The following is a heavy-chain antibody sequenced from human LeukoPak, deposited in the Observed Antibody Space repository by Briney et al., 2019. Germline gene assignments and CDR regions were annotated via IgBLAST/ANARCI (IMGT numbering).Heavy chain of an antibody. Sequence: KSSETLSLTCTVSGGSIRSYYWSWIRQPPGKGLEWIGYIYYSGSTNYNPSLKSRVTISVDTSKNQFSLKLSSVTAADTAVYYCARDRGGDFDYWGQGTLVTVSS. CDR2: IYYSGST. CDR1: GGSIRSYY. CDR3: ARDRGGDFDY. J-gene: IGHJ4*02. D-gene: IGHD3-16*01. V-gene: IGHV4-59*01.